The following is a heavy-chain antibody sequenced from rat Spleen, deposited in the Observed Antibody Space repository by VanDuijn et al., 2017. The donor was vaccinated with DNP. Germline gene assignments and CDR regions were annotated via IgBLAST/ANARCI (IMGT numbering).Heavy chain of an antibody. D-gene: IGHD1-12*02. CDR1: GFIFRNYW. V-gene: IGHV5-31*01. J-gene: IGHJ3*01. CDR2: ISYNGGTP. Sequence: EVQLVESGGGPVQPGRSLKISCIASGFIFRNYWMTWIRQAPGKGLEWVATISYNGGTPYYRDSVKGRFAISRDNAKSTLYLQMNSLRSEDTATYYCARLGWSGFAYWGQGTLVTVSS. CDR3: ARLGWSGFAY.